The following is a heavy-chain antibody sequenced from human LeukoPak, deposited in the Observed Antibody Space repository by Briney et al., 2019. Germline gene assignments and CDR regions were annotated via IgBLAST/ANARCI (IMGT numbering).Heavy chain of an antibody. CDR2: INYSGST. CDR1: GGSISEYY. V-gene: IGHV4-59*01. J-gene: IGHJ4*02. D-gene: IGHD3-10*01. Sequence: SETLSLTCTVSGGSISEYYWSWIRQPPGKGLEWIGYINYSGSTNYNPSLKSRVTISVDTSKNQFSLILGSVTTADTAVYYCARDLVRGAYDYWGQGTLVTVSS. CDR3: ARDLVRGAYDY.